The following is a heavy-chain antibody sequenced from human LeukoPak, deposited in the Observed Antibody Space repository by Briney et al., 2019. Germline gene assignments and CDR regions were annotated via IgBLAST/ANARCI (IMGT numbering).Heavy chain of an antibody. V-gene: IGHV1-2*02. CDR1: GYTFTGYY. D-gene: IGHD3-22*01. J-gene: IGHJ4*02. CDR2: IYPNSGGT. CDR3: ASGYYDSSGLPFDY. Sequence: ASVKVSCKASGYTFTGYYMHWVRQAPGQGLEWMGWIYPNSGGTNYAQKFQGRVTMTRDTYISTAYMELSRLRSDDTAVYYCASGYYDSSGLPFDYWGQGTLVTVSS.